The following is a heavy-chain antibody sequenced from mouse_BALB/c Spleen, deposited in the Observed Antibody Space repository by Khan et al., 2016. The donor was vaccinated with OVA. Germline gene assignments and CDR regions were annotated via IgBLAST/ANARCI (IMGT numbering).Heavy chain of an antibody. J-gene: IGHJ1*01. CDR2: IWAGGST. Sequence: QVQLKESGPGLVAPSQRLSITCTVSGFSLTSYGVHWVRQPPGKGLEWLGVIWAGGSTNYNSALRSRLTINKDNSKSQVFLKMNNLQTDDTAMYCGARDLGSSHWYFDVWCAGTTVTVSS. CDR1: GFSLTSYG. D-gene: IGHD1-1*01. CDR3: ARDLGSSHWYFDV. V-gene: IGHV2-9*02.